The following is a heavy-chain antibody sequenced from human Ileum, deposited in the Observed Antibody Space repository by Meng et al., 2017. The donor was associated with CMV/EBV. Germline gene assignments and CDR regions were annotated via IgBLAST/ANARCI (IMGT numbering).Heavy chain of an antibody. CDR2: INPNSGGT. CDR1: GYTFTGYY. V-gene: IGHV1-2*02. CDR3: ARDFWSGYYTGFFDY. D-gene: IGHD3-3*01. J-gene: IGHJ4*02. Sequence: ASVKVSCQACGYTFTGYYMHWVRQAPGQGLEWMGWINPNSGGTNYAQKFQGRVTMTRDTSISTAYMELSRLRSDDAAVYYCARDFWSGYYTGFFDYWGQGTLVTVSS.